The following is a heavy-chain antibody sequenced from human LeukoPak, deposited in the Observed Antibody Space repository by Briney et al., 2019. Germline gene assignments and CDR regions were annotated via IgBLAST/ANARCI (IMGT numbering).Heavy chain of an antibody. D-gene: IGHD1-26*01. CDR1: GGTFSSYA. V-gene: IGHV1-69*05. CDR2: IIPIFGTA. CDR3: ARDRSRGSGSPGGEYYFDY. J-gene: IGHJ4*02. Sequence: ASVKVSCKASGGTFSSYAISWVRQAPGQGLEWMGGIIPIFGTANYAQKFQGRVTITTDESTSTAYMELSSLRSEDTAVYYCARDRSRGSGSPGGEYYFDYWGQGTLVTVSS.